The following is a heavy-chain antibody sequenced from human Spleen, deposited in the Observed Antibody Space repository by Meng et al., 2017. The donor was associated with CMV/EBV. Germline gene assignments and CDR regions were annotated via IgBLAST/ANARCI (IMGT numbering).Heavy chain of an antibody. J-gene: IGHJ4*02. CDR2: IRFDGTNK. CDR1: GFTLRSFG. Sequence: GGSLRLSCAASGFTLRSFGTHWVRQAPGKGLEWVAFIRFDGTNKYYADSVKGRFTISRDNSKNTLYLQMNSLRAEDTAVYYCARDWDTGIWGQGTLVTVSS. V-gene: IGHV3-30*02. D-gene: IGHD1-14*01. CDR3: ARDWDTGI.